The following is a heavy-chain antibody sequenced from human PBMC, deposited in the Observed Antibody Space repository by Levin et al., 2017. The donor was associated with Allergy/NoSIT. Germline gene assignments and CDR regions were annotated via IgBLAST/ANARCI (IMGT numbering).Heavy chain of an antibody. CDR3: AKRRGYGSDYFDN. CDR1: GFTFSTSG. J-gene: IGHJ4*02. D-gene: IGHD6-19*01. Sequence: QPGGSLRLSCAASGFTFSTSGMHWVRQAPGKGLEWVGVTSFDETNKYYGDSVKGRFTISRDNSKNTLYLQMNSLRPEDTAVYYCAKRRGYGSDYFDNWGQGALVTVSS. V-gene: IGHV3-30*18. CDR2: TSFDETNK.